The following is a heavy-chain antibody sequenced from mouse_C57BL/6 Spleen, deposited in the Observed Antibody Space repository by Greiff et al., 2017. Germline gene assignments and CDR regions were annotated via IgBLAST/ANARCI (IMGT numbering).Heavy chain of an antibody. CDR2: ISSGSSTI. V-gene: IGHV5-17*01. J-gene: IGHJ2*01. Sequence: VQLKESGGGLVKPGGSLKLSCAASGFTFSDYGMHWVRQAPEKGLEWVAYISSGSSTIYYADTVKGRFTISRDNAKNTLFLQMTSLRSEDTAMYYCARDHYGYDFFDYWGQGTTLTVSS. CDR3: ARDHYGYDFFDY. D-gene: IGHD2-2*01. CDR1: GFTFSDYG.